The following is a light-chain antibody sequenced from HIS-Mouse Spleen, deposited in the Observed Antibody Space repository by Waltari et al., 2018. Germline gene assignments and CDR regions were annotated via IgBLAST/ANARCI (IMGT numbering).Light chain of an antibody. V-gene: IGLV3-19*01. Sequence: SSELTQDPAVSVALGQTVRITCQGDSLRSYYASWYQQKPGQAPVLVIYGKNNRPSGIPDRFSGSSSGNTASLTITVAQAEDEADYYCNSRDSSGNHLSVFGTGTKVTVL. CDR2: GKN. J-gene: IGLJ1*01. CDR1: SLRSYY. CDR3: NSRDSSGNHLSV.